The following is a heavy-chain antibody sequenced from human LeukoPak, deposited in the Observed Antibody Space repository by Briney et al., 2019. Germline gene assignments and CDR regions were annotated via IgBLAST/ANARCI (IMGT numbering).Heavy chain of an antibody. CDR2: ITDSGGST. D-gene: IGHD1-7*01. Sequence: GGSLRLSCAVSGFTFSNFAMTWVRQAPGKGLEWVSTITDSGGSTYYADSVKGRFTISRDNSKNTLSLHMNSLRAEDSAAYYCAKDPYRSWNYLIDYWGQGTLVTVSS. J-gene: IGHJ4*02. V-gene: IGHV3-23*01. CDR1: GFTFSNFA. CDR3: AKDPYRSWNYLIDY.